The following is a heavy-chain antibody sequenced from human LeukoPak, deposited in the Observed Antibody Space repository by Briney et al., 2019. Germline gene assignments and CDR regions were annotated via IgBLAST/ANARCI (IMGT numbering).Heavy chain of an antibody. J-gene: IGHJ6*02. CDR1: GFTFRSYG. CDR2: IWYDGSNK. D-gene: IGHD3-22*01. V-gene: IGHV3-33*01. Sequence: GGSLRLSCAASGFTFRSYGMHWVRQAPGKGLEWVAVIWYDGSNKYYADSVKGRFTISRDNAKNSLYLQMNSLRAEDTAVYYCARDAFYSDSSGYPGMDVWGQGTTVTVSS. CDR3: ARDAFYSDSSGYPGMDV.